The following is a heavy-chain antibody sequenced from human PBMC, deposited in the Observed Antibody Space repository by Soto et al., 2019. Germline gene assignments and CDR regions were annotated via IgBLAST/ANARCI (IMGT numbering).Heavy chain of an antibody. D-gene: IGHD1-26*01. V-gene: IGHV3-30-3*01. J-gene: IGHJ4*02. CDR1: GFTFSSYA. CDR3: SRAAGNFDY. CDR2: ISYDGSNK. Sequence: QVQLVESGGGVVQPGRSLRLSCAASGFTFSSYAMHWVRQAPGKGLEWVAVISYDGSNKYYADSVKGRFTISRDNSKNTRYLQMNSLRAEDTAVYYCSRAAGNFDYWGQGTLVTVSS.